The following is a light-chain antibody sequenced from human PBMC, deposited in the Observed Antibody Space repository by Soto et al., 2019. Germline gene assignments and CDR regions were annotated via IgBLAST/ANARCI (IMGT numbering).Light chain of an antibody. CDR2: GAS. CDR1: QRVGSAY. CDR3: QQYGSSRWT. Sequence: EIVLTQSPGTLSLSPGERATLSCRASQRVGSAYLAWYQHKPGQAPRLLIYGASSRATGIPDRISGSGSGTDFTLTISRLEPEDFAVYSCQQYGSSRWTFGQGTKVEAK. J-gene: IGKJ1*01. V-gene: IGKV3-20*01.